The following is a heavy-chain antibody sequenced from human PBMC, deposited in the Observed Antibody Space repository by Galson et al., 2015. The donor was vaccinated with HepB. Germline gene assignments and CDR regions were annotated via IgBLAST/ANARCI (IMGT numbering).Heavy chain of an antibody. V-gene: IGHV3-30*18. CDR1: GFTFSSYG. Sequence: SLRLSCAASGFTFSSYGMHWVRQAPGKGLEWVAVISYDGSNKYYADSVKGRFTISRDNSKNTLYLQMNSLRAEDTAVYYCAKDQHRFGVVTHKDGGAFDYWGQGTLVTVSS. CDR2: ISYDGSNK. J-gene: IGHJ4*02. CDR3: AKDQHRFGVVTHKDGGAFDY. D-gene: IGHD3-3*01.